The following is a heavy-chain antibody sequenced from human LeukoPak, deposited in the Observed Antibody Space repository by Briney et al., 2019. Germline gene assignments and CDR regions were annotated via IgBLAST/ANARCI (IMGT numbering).Heavy chain of an antibody. J-gene: IGHJ4*02. CDR1: GYTFTDYN. D-gene: IGHD3-10*01. CDR3: TVWFGELTH. CDR2: ISPNSGGT. Sequence: GASVKVSCKASGYTFTDYNIHWVRQAPGHGLEWMGWISPNSGGTNYAQKFQGRVTMTRDTSITTAYMELSRLRSDDTAMYYCTVWFGELTHWGQGTLVTVSS. V-gene: IGHV1-2*02.